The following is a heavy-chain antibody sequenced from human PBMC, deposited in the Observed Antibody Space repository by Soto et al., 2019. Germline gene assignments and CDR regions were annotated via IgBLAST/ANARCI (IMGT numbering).Heavy chain of an antibody. Sequence: SETLSLTCTVSGGSISSGGYYWSWIRQHPGKGLEWIGYIYYSGSTYYNPSLKSRVTISVDTSKNQFSLKLSSVTAEDTAVYYCAKDGFITMIVVVHAFDIWGQGTMVTVSS. CDR2: IYYSGST. CDR1: GGSISSGGYY. CDR3: AKDGFITMIVVVHAFDI. D-gene: IGHD3-22*01. V-gene: IGHV4-31*03. J-gene: IGHJ3*02.